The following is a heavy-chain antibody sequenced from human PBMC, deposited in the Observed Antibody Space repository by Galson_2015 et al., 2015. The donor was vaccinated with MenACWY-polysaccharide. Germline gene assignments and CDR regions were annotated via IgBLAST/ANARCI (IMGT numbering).Heavy chain of an antibody. D-gene: IGHD4-17*01. Sequence: SLRLSCAASGFTFSSYAMSWVRQAPGKGLEWVSAINGSGGSTYYADSVKGRFTISRDNSKNTLYLQMNSLRAEDTAVYYCARDGDDYGDPYYFDYWGQGTLVTVSS. CDR2: INGSGGST. V-gene: IGHV3-23*01. CDR1: GFTFSSYA. CDR3: ARDGDDYGDPYYFDY. J-gene: IGHJ4*02.